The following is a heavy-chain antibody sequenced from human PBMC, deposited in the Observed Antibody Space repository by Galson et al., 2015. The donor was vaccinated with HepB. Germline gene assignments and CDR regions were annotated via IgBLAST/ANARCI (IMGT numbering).Heavy chain of an antibody. CDR2: INPNSGGT. D-gene: IGHD5-18*01. CDR3: ARVPLGGIVDTAIDH. Sequence: SVKVSCKASGYTFTGYYMHWVRQAPGQGLEWMGRINPNSGGTNYAQKFQGRVTMTRDTSISTAYMELSRLRSDDTAVYYCARVPLGGIVDTAIDHWGQGTLVTVSS. V-gene: IGHV1-2*06. J-gene: IGHJ4*02. CDR1: GYTFTGYY.